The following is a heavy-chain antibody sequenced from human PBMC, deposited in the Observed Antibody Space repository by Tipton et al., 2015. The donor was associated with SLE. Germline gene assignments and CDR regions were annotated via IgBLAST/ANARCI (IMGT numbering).Heavy chain of an antibody. CDR3: ARDYRSNDAFDI. CDR2: ISHSGST. J-gene: IGHJ3*02. D-gene: IGHD1-26*01. Sequence: TLSLTCTVYGGSFSVHYWSWSWIRQPPGKGLEWIGEISHSGSTNYNPSLMSRVTISLDTSKNQFSLKLTSVTAADTAVYYCARDYRSNDAFDIWGQGTMVTVSS. CDR1: GGSFSVHY. V-gene: IGHV4-34*01.